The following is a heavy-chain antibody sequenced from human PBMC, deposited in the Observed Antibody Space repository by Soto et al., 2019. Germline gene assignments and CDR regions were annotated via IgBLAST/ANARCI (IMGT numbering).Heavy chain of an antibody. D-gene: IGHD1-1*01. J-gene: IGHJ4*02. CDR1: AGSFSRYY. CDR3: ASVLERRSDY. V-gene: IGHV4-34*01. CDR2: INHSGST. Sequence: SETLSRTCAVYAGSFSRYYWSWIRQPPGKGLEWIGEINHSGSTNYNPSLKSRVTISVDTSKNQFSLKLSSVTAADTAVYYCASVLERRSDYWGQGTLVTVSS.